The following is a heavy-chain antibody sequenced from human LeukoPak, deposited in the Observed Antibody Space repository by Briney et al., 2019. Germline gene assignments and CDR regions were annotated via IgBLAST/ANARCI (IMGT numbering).Heavy chain of an antibody. V-gene: IGHV3-23*01. Sequence: GGSLRLSCAASGFTFSSYAMSWVRQAPGKGLEWVSGISGSGGSTFYADSVKGRFTIPRDNSKNTLYVEINSLRAEDTAVYYCAKDEALIAVAGLDYWGQGTLVTVSS. J-gene: IGHJ4*02. CDR1: GFTFSSYA. CDR3: AKDEALIAVAGLDY. D-gene: IGHD6-19*01. CDR2: ISGSGGST.